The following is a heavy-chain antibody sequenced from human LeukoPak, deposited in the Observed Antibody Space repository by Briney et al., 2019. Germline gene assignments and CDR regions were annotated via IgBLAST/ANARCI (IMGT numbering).Heavy chain of an antibody. V-gene: IGHV1-8*02. CDR3: ARVGGAYYDSSGYHY. CDR1: GGTFSSYA. J-gene: IGHJ4*02. CDR2: MNPNSGNT. Sequence: ASVKVSCKASGGTFSSYAISWVRQAPGQGLEWMGWMNPNSGNTGYAQKFQGRVTMTRNTSISTAYMELSSLRSEDTAVYYCARVGGAYYDSSGYHYWGQGTLVTVSS. D-gene: IGHD3-22*01.